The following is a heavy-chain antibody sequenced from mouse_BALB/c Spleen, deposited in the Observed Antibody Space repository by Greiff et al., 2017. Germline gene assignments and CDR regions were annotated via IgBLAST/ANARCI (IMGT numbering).Heavy chain of an antibody. CDR1: GYTFTSYW. Sequence: QVQLQQPGAELVRPGASVKLSCKASGYTFTSYWINWVKQRPGQGLEWIGNIYPSDSYTNYNQKFKDKATLTVDKSSSTAYMQLSSPTSEDSAVYYCTRVGLEGYYAMDYWGQGTSVTVSS. CDR3: TRVGLEGYYAMDY. D-gene: IGHD4-1*01. CDR2: IYPSDSYT. J-gene: IGHJ4*01. V-gene: IGHV1-69*02.